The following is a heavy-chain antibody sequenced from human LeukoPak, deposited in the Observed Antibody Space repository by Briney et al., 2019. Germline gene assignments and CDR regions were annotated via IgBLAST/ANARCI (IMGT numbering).Heavy chain of an antibody. CDR2: ISSSGSTI. Sequence: AGGSLRLSCAASGFTFSDYYMSWIRQAPGKGLEWVSYISSSGSTIYYADSVKSRFTISRDNAKNSLYLQMNSLRAEDTAVYYCARAPQGYCSSTSCYAEYFDYWGQGTLVTVSS. D-gene: IGHD2-2*01. CDR1: GFTFSDYY. J-gene: IGHJ4*02. CDR3: ARAPQGYCSSTSCYAEYFDY. V-gene: IGHV3-11*04.